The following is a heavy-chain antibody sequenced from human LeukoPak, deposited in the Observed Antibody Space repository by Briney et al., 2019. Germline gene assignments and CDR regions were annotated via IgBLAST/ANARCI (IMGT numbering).Heavy chain of an antibody. J-gene: IGHJ6*02. CDR1: GDSVSTDSGA. D-gene: IGHD1-26*01. Sequence: SQTLSLTCAISGDSVSTDSGAWNWIRQSPSRGLEWLGRTYYRSKWYNDYAVSVKSRISINPDTSKNQFSLQLNSVTPEDTAVYYCARYRGASRDMDVWGQGTTVTVSS. V-gene: IGHV6-1*01. CDR2: TYYRSKWYN. CDR3: ARYRGASRDMDV.